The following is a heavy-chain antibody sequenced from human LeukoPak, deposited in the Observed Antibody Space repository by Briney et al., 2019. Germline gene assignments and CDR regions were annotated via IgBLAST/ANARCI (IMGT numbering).Heavy chain of an antibody. CDR3: ARDAPAGPYNWFDP. CDR1: GGTFSSYA. CDR2: IIPILGIA. Sequence: ASVKVSCKASGGTFSSYAISWVRQAPGQGLEWMGRIIPILGIANYAQKFQGRVTITADKSTSTAYMELSSLRSEDTAVYYCARDAPAGPYNWFDPWGQGTLVTVSS. J-gene: IGHJ5*02. V-gene: IGHV1-69*04.